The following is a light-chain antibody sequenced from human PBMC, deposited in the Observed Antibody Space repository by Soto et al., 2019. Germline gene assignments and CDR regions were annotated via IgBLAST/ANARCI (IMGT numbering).Light chain of an antibody. CDR1: SSDIGADHY. CDR2: AVN. Sequence: QSALTQAASVSGSPGQSITISCTGTSSDIGADHYVSWYQQRPGKAPKVLIYAVNNRPSGISDRFSGSKSGNTASLTISGLQAEDEAVYYCNSYTNSDTVIFGGGTKLTVL. CDR3: NSYTNSDTVI. V-gene: IGLV2-14*01. J-gene: IGLJ2*01.